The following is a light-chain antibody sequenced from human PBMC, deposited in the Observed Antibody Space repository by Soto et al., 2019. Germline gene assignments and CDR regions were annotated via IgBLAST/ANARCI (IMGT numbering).Light chain of an antibody. J-gene: IGKJ4*01. Sequence: DIQVTQSPPTLSASVGDRVTITCRASQTISTWMAWYQQKPGKAPKLLVYDASTLQSGVASRFSGSGSGTEFTLIISGLQPDDVATYYCQKYDSVPLTFGGGTKVDIK. CDR1: QTISTW. CDR2: DAS. CDR3: QKYDSVPLT. V-gene: IGKV1-5*01.